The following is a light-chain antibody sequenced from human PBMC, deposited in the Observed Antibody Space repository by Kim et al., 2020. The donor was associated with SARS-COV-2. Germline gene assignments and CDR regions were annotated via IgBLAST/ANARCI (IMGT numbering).Light chain of an antibody. CDR2: AAS. Sequence: ASVGDRVTITCRASQSISSYLNWYQQKPGKAPKLLIYAASSFQSGVSSRFSGSGSGTDFTLTISSLQPEDFATYYCQQSYSTPLYTFGQGTKLEI. CDR1: QSISSY. V-gene: IGKV1-39*01. CDR3: QQSYSTPLYT. J-gene: IGKJ2*01.